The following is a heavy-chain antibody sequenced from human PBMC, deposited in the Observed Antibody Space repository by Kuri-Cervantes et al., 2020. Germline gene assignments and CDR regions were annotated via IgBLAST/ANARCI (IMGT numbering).Heavy chain of an antibody. CDR3: ARASEWWIQWGDY. CDR2: ITPFNGNT. D-gene: IGHD5-12*01. J-gene: IGHJ4*02. CDR1: GYTFTGYY. V-gene: IGHV1-45*02. Sequence: SVKVSCKASGYTFTGYYMHWVRQAPGQGLEWMGWITPFNGNTNYAQKFQDRVTITRDRSMSTAYMELSSLRSEDTAVYYCARASEWWIQWGDYWGQGTLVTVSS.